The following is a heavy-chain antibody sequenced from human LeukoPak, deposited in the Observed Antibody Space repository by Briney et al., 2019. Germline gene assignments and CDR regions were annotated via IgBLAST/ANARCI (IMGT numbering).Heavy chain of an antibody. D-gene: IGHD4-17*01. CDR2: ISSSSSYI. CDR3: ARGGDYGDYPDY. CDR1: GFTFISYW. Sequence: GGSLRLSCAASGFTFISYWMHWVRQAPGKGLEWVSFISSSSSYIYYADSVKGRFTISRDNAKNSLYLQMNSLRAEDTAVYYCARGGDYGDYPDYWGQGTLVTVSS. V-gene: IGHV3-21*01. J-gene: IGHJ4*02.